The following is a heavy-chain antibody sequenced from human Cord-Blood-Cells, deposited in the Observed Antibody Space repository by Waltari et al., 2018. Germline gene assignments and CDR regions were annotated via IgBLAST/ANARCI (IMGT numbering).Heavy chain of an antibody. Sequence: EVQLLESGGGLVQPGGSLRLSCAASGFTFSSYAMSWVRQAPGKGLEWVSAISGSGGSTYYADSVKGRFTISRDNSKNTLYLQMNSLRAEDTAVYYCAKTHLLRAGIVANAFDIWGQGTMVTVSS. D-gene: IGHD5-12*01. CDR1: GFTFSSYA. CDR3: AKTHLLRAGIVANAFDI. J-gene: IGHJ3*02. V-gene: IGHV3-23*01. CDR2: ISGSGGST.